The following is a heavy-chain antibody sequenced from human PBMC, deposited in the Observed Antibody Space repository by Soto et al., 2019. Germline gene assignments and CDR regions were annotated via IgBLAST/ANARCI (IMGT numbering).Heavy chain of an antibody. CDR1: GGSISSYY. D-gene: IGHD2-2*02. Sequence: PSETLSLTCTVSGGSISSYYWSWIRQPPGKGLEWIGYIYYSGSTNYNPSLKSRVTISVDTSKNQFSLKLSSVTAADTAVYYCAREAAGYCSSTSCYNGDYYYYGMDVWGQGTTVTVSS. CDR2: IYYSGST. CDR3: AREAAGYCSSTSCYNGDYYYYGMDV. J-gene: IGHJ6*02. V-gene: IGHV4-59*13.